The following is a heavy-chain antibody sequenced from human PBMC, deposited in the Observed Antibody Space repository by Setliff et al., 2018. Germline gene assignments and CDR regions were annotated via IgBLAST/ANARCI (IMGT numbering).Heavy chain of an antibody. V-gene: IGHV1-46*03. D-gene: IGHD3-3*01. CDR3: ARDRFYNSWSGTSITAPHDAFDI. CDR1: GYPFTTYA. Sequence: ASVKVSCKASGYPFTTYAMTWMRQAPGQGLEWMGIINPSGGLTRYAQKFQGRVTMTRDTSTSTVYMEVSSLRSEDTAVYFCARDRFYNSWSGTSITAPHDAFDIWGQGTMVTVSS. J-gene: IGHJ3*02. CDR2: INPSGGLT.